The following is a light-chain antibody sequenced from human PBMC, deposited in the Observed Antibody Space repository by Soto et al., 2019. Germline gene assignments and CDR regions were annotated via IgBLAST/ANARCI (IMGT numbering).Light chain of an antibody. CDR1: SCDVGGYNY. V-gene: IGLV2-8*01. CDR3: SSYAGSSNV. J-gene: IGLJ1*01. CDR2: EVN. Sequence: QSALTQPPSASGSPGQSVAISCTGTSCDVGGYNYVSWYQQHPGKAPKLMIYEVNKRPSGVPDRFSGSKSGNTASLTVSGLQAEDEAYYYCSSYAGSSNVFGTGTKLTVL.